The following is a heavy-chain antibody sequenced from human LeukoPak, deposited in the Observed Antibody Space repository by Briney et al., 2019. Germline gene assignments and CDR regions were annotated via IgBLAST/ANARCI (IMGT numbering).Heavy chain of an antibody. J-gene: IGHJ4*02. V-gene: IGHV3-7*01. CDR2: INQDGSEK. CDR1: GFTFSTFW. Sequence: GGSLRLSCAASGFTFSTFWMSWVRQTPGKGLEWVANINQDGSEKHYVDSVRGRFTFSRDNAKNSLFLQMNNLRAEDTAMYYCARVSDCGGDCYPGLFDSWGQGTLVTVSS. D-gene: IGHD2-21*01. CDR3: ARVSDCGGDCYPGLFDS.